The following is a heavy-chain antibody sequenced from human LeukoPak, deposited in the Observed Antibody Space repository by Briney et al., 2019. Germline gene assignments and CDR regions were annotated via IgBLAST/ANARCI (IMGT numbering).Heavy chain of an antibody. D-gene: IGHD2-2*01. CDR1: GFTFSSYS. V-gene: IGHV3-21*01. CDR3: AGILGYCSSTSCPSDY. Sequence: KPGGSLRLSCAASGFTFSSYSMNWVRQAPGKGLEWVSSISSSSSYIYYADSVKGRFTISRDNAKNSLYLQMNSLRAEDTAVYYCAGILGYCSSTSCPSDYWGQGTLVTVSS. J-gene: IGHJ4*02. CDR2: ISSSSSYI.